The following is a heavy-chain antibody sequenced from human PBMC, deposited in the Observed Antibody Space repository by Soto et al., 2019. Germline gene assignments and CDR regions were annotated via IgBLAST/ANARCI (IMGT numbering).Heavy chain of an antibody. CDR3: TRQGEYSSGWTDAFDI. D-gene: IGHD6-19*01. CDR1: GFTFSGSA. Sequence: GGSLRLSCAASGFTFSGSAIHWVRQASGKGLEWVGRIRSKANSYATAYAASVKGRFTISRDDSKNTAYLQMNSLKTEDTAVYYCTRQGEYSSGWTDAFDIWGQGTMVTVSS. J-gene: IGHJ3*02. CDR2: IRSKANSYAT. V-gene: IGHV3-73*01.